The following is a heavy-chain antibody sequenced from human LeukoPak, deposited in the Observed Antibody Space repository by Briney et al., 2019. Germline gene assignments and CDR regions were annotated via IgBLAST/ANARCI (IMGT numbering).Heavy chain of an antibody. CDR1: GGSISSYY. J-gene: IGHJ4*02. V-gene: IGHV4-4*07. CDR2: IYTSGST. CDR3: ARVGSSSWYGSSAPVTFDY. D-gene: IGHD6-13*01. Sequence: PSETLSLTCTVSGGSISSYYWSWIRQPAGKGLEWIGRIYTSGSTNYNPSLKSRVTMSVDTSKNQFSLKLSSVTAADTAVYYCARVGSSSWYGSSAPVTFDYWGQGTLVTVSS.